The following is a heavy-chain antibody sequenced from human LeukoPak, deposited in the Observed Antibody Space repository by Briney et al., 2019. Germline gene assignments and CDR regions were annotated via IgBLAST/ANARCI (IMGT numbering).Heavy chain of an antibody. Sequence: PSETLSLTCTVSGGSISGYYWSWIRQPAGKGLEWLGRAYTSGSTNYNSSLKSRVTISMDTSKNQFSLKLSSVTAADTAVYYCARDGRQRITMDTGALDIWGQGTMVTVSS. J-gene: IGHJ3*02. V-gene: IGHV4-4*07. CDR2: AYTSGST. CDR1: GGSISGYY. D-gene: IGHD3-10*01. CDR3: ARDGRQRITMDTGALDI.